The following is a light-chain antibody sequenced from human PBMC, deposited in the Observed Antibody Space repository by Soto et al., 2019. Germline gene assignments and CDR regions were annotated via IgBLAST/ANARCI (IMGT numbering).Light chain of an antibody. V-gene: IGKV3-15*01. CDR3: QQYNVWPLT. CDR2: VAS. J-gene: IGKJ4*01. Sequence: EIVMTQSAATLSVSPGERATLSCRASQSVSSNLAWYQQKPGQTTKLLIYVASTRATGIPARFSGSGSGTEFTLTISSPESEDFAVYYCQQYNVWPLTFGGGTKVAFK. CDR1: QSVSSN.